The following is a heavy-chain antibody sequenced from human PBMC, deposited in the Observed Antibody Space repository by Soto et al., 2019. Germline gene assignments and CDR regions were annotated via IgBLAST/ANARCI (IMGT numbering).Heavy chain of an antibody. CDR1: GFTFNSYT. Sequence: LRLSCAASGFTFNSYTMAWVRQAPGKGLEWVSSISGSGGSPSYADSVQGRFTISRDNSRNTLSLQMNSLRAEDTATYYCAKANGSSSSSYYFDYWGQGSLVTVSS. V-gene: IGHV3-23*01. CDR3: AKANGSSSSSYYFDY. D-gene: IGHD2-2*01. CDR2: ISGSGGSP. J-gene: IGHJ4*02.